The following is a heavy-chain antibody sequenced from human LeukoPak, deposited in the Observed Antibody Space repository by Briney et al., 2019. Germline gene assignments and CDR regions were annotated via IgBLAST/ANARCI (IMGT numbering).Heavy chain of an antibody. J-gene: IGHJ4*02. Sequence: PGGSLRLSCAASGFTFSSYSMTWVRQAPGKGLEWVSSISSSSSYIYYADSVKGRFTISRDNAKNSLYLQMNSLRAEDTAVYYCARKGRYCSGGSCYDFDYSGQGTLVTVSS. CDR2: ISSSSSYI. CDR3: ARKGRYCSGGSCYDFDY. CDR1: GFTFSSYS. V-gene: IGHV3-21*01. D-gene: IGHD2-15*01.